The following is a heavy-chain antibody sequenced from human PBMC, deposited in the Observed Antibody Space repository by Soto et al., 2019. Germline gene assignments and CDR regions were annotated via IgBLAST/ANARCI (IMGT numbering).Heavy chain of an antibody. CDR1: GFTFDDYA. Sequence: VQLVESGGGLVQPGRSLRLSCAASGFTFDDYAMHWVRQVPGVGLEWVSVISWNSGSIDYAGSVKGRFTISRDNAKNSLYLQMNSLRAEDTAFYYCAKDISLLTTARFDYWGQGTLVTVSS. J-gene: IGHJ4*02. D-gene: IGHD4-17*01. CDR2: ISWNSGSI. CDR3: AKDISLLTTARFDY. V-gene: IGHV3-9*01.